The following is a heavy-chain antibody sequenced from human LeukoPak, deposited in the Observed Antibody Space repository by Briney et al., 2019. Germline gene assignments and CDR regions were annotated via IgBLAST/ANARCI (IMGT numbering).Heavy chain of an antibody. CDR3: AKDFHS. V-gene: IGHV3-23*01. CDR2: ISGSGGSR. Sequence: GGSLRLSCAGSGFTISNYAMSWVRQAPGKGLEWVSGISGSGGSRYYADSVKGRFTISRDTSENTLYLQMKSLRAEDTALYYCAKDFHSWGQGTLVTVSS. J-gene: IGHJ4*02. CDR1: GFTISNYA.